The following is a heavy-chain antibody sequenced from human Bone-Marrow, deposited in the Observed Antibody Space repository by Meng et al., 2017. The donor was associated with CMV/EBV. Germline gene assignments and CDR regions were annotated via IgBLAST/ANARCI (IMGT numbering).Heavy chain of an antibody. CDR1: GGSISSSSYY. D-gene: IGHD2-2*02. CDR2: IYYSGST. V-gene: IGHV4-30-4*08. J-gene: IGHJ6*02. Sequence: LRLSCTVSGGSISSSSYYWSWIRQPPGKGLEWIGYIYYSGSTYYNPSLKSRVTISVDTSKNQFSLKLSSVTAADTAVYYCAREGKGTSYRGYYYYYGMAVWGQGTTVTVSS. CDR3: AREGKGTSYRGYYYYYGMAV.